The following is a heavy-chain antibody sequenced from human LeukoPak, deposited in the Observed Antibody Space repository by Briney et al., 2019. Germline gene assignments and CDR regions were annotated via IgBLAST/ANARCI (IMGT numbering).Heavy chain of an antibody. V-gene: IGHV4-59*01. CDR1: GGSISSYY. J-gene: IGHJ6*02. CDR3: ARDRIGVAAEIYYYYGMDV. CDR2: IYYSGST. D-gene: IGHD6-13*01. Sequence: SETLSLTCTVSGGSISSYYWSWIRQPPGKGLEWIGYIYYSGSTNYNPSLKSRVTISVDTSKNQFSLKLSSVTAADTAVYYCARDRIGVAAEIYYYYGMDVWGQGTTVTVSS.